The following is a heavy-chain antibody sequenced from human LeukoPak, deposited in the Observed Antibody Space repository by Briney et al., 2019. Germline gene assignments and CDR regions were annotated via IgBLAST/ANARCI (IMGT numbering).Heavy chain of an antibody. D-gene: IGHD3-22*01. J-gene: IGHJ4*02. V-gene: IGHV3-30*02. Sequence: PGGSLRLSCAASGFTFRNCGMHWVRQAPGKGLEWVTFIRYDGSITYYADSVKGRFTISRDNSENTLALLMSSLRVEGTAVYYCAKGLFYYDSSGYYDIDYWGQGALVTVSS. CDR2: IRYDGSIT. CDR3: AKGLFYYDSSGYYDIDY. CDR1: GFTFRNCG.